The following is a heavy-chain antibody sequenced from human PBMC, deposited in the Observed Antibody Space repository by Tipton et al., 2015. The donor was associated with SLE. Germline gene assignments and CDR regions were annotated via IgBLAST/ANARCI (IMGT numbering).Heavy chain of an antibody. CDR1: GFIFSSYE. Sequence: QLVQSGGGLVQPGGSLRLSCAASGFIFSSYEMIWVRQAPGKGLEWLSYISKTADLKYSADSVKGRFTIFRDNTKNSLYLQMNSLRAEDTAIYYCARDLRGDYWGQGTLVTVSS. V-gene: IGHV3-48*03. CDR2: ISKTADLK. D-gene: IGHD5/OR15-5a*01. CDR3: ARDLRGDY. J-gene: IGHJ4*02.